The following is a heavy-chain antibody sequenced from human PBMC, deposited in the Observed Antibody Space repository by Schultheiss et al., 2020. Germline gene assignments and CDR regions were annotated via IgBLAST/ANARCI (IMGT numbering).Heavy chain of an antibody. CDR3: ARVGGVG. V-gene: IGHV3-52*01. CDR2: IKCDGSEK. J-gene: IGHJ3*01. Sequence: GGSLRLSCAASGFTFSSSWMHWVCQAPEKGLEWVADIKCDGSEKYYVDSVKGRLTISRDNAKNSLYLQVNSLRAEDMTVYYCARVGGVGWGQGTMVTVSS. D-gene: IGHD1-26*01. CDR1: GFTFSSSW.